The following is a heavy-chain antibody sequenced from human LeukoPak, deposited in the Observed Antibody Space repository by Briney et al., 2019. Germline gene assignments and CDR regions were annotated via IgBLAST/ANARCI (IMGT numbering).Heavy chain of an antibody. CDR3: AREDYYGSGSYAYYFDY. D-gene: IGHD3-10*01. CDR2: INWNGGST. J-gene: IGHJ4*02. Sequence: GGSLRLSCAASGFPFDDYGMSWVRQAPGKGLEWVSGINWNGGSTGYADSVKGRFTISRDNAKNSLYLQMNSLRAEDTALYYCAREDYYGSGSYAYYFDYWGQGTLVTVSS. CDR1: GFPFDDYG. V-gene: IGHV3-20*04.